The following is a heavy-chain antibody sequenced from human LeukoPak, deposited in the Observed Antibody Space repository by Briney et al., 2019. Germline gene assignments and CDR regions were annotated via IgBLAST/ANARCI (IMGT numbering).Heavy chain of an antibody. V-gene: IGHV3-21*01. J-gene: IGHJ6*02. CDR1: GFTFNTYS. CDR2: ISHSTTHV. CDR3: ARQGYRHDRGEYYYSGLDV. D-gene: IGHD5-12*01. Sequence: GGSLRLSCAASGFTFNTYSLNWVRQAPGKGPEWVASISHSTTHVSYADSVKGRFTISRDNAKNSLYLQLDSLGADDTAVYCCARQGYRHDRGEYYYSGLDVWGQGTTVTVSS.